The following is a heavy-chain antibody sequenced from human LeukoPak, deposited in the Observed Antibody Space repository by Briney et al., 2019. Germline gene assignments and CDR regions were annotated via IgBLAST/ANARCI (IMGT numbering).Heavy chain of an antibody. CDR2: IKSKTDGGTT. Sequence: PGGSLRLSCAASGFTFSSNAMSWVRQAPGKGLEWVGRIKSKTDGGTTDYAAPVKGRFTISRDDSKNTLYLQMNSLKTEDTAVYYCTTDPAPYSSSSGYWGQGTLVTVSS. CDR1: GFTFSSNA. D-gene: IGHD6-13*01. CDR3: TTDPAPYSSSSGY. V-gene: IGHV3-15*01. J-gene: IGHJ4*02.